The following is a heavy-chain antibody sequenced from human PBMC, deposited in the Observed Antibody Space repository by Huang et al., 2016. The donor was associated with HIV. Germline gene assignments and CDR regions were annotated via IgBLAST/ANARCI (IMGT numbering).Heavy chain of an antibody. CDR2: IIHMFGTP. D-gene: IGHD4-17*01. CDR1: GGTFSKYA. V-gene: IGHV1-69*13. Sequence: QVQLVQSGAEVKTPGSSVKVSCKASGGTFSKYAISWVRQATGQGLEWMGGIIHMFGTPNYARKVQGRGTITADDSTSTTYVEVSSLRSEDTALYYCARGQLGSYGDYDVLYWGQGTLVTVSS. CDR3: ARGQLGSYGDYDVLY. J-gene: IGHJ4*02.